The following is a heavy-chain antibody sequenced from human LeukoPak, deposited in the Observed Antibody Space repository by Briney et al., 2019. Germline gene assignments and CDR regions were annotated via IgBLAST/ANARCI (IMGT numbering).Heavy chain of an antibody. D-gene: IGHD6-25*01. CDR3: ARDARFSGTPPFGMDV. CDR1: GGSFSGYY. CDR2: INHSGST. V-gene: IGHV4-34*01. Sequence: SETLSLTCAVYGGSFSGYYWSWIRQPPGKGLEWIGEINHSGSTNYNPSLKSRVTISVDTSKNQFSLKVNSVTAADTAVYYCARDARFSGTPPFGMDVWGQGTTVTVSS. J-gene: IGHJ6*02.